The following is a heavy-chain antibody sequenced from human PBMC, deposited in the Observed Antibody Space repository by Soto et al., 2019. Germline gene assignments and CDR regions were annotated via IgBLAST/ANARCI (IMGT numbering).Heavy chain of an antibody. J-gene: IGHJ4*02. CDR3: AKVPLTYRGSYFDY. D-gene: IGHD1-26*01. Sequence: EVQVLDSGGGLVQPGGSLRLSCAASGFTFSTYPMSWVRQAPGKGLEWVSIISGSGGNTDYADSVKGRFTMSRDNSKNTVYLQMNSLRAEDTAVYYCAKVPLTYRGSYFDYWGQGTLVTVSS. CDR1: GFTFSTYP. CDR2: ISGSGGNT. V-gene: IGHV3-23*01.